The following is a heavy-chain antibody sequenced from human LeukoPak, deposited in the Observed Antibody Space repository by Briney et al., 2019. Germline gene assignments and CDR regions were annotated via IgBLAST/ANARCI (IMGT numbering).Heavy chain of an antibody. Sequence: GGSLRLSCVASGFTFSSYWMHWVRQAPGKGPVWVSRINSDGSSTSYADSVKGRFTISRDNAKNTLYLQMNSLRAEDTAVYYCARDLIAGLDPWGQGTLVTVSS. CDR2: INSDGSST. J-gene: IGHJ5*02. CDR3: ARDLIAGLDP. V-gene: IGHV3-74*01. CDR1: GFTFSSYW. D-gene: IGHD6-13*01.